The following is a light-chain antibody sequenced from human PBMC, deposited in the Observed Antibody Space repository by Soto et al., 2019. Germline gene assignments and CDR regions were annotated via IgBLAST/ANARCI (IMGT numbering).Light chain of an antibody. V-gene: IGKV1-9*01. CDR1: QGISSY. CDR2: TAS. Sequence: DIQLTQSPSFLSASVGDRVTITCRASQGISSYLAWYQQKPGQAPKLLIYTASTLQSGVPSRFSGSGSGTEFTLTISSLQPEDFATYYCQQINGYPLTFGGGTKVEIK. CDR3: QQINGYPLT. J-gene: IGKJ4*01.